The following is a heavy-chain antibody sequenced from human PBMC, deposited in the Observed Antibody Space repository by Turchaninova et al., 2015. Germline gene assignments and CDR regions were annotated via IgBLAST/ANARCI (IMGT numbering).Heavy chain of an antibody. V-gene: IGHV3-30*02. D-gene: IGHD7-27*01. CDR2: IRKDGTVK. CDR3: AKDYLGSSKSFDK. CDR1: GFSVHNLD. J-gene: IGHJ4*02. Sequence: QVQLVESGGRVVQLGESLVLSGIGSGFSVHNLDNNWVRQSPGKGLECVAWIRKDGTVKKYADSVKSRLTVSRENSRSTLYLHLSSLRFQDTAVYYCAKDYLGSSKSFDKWGQGTLVTVSS.